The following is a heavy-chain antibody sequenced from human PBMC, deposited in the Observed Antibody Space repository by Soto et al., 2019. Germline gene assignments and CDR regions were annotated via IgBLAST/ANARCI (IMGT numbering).Heavy chain of an antibody. CDR2: ISWDGGST. V-gene: IGHV3-43*01. D-gene: IGHD3-3*01. Sequence: PGGSLRLSCAASGFTFDDYTMHWVRQAPGKGLEWVSLISWDGGSTYYADSVKGRFTISRDNSKNSLYLQMNSPRTEDTALYYCAKESISDYYYYGMDVWGQGTTVTVSS. CDR3: AKESISDYYYYGMDV. J-gene: IGHJ6*02. CDR1: GFTFDDYT.